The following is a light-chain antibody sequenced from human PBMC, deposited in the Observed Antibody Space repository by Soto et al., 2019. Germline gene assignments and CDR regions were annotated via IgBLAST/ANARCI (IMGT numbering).Light chain of an antibody. CDR3: AAWDDTLRRPV. V-gene: IGLV1-47*01. J-gene: IGLJ3*02. Sequence: QAVVTQPPSASATPGQRVTISCSGSTSNIGSNYVYWYQQLPGSAPKLLVYKNGQRPSGVPDRFSGSKSGTSASLAISGLRSDDESDYYCAAWDDTLRRPVFGGGTKLTVL. CDR2: KNG. CDR1: TSNIGSNY.